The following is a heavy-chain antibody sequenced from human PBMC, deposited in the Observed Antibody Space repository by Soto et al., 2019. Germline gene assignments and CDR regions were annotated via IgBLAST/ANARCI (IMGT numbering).Heavy chain of an antibody. CDR1: GFTFNSYA. V-gene: IGHV3-23*01. D-gene: IGHD2-2*01. Sequence: LRLSCAVSGFTFNSYAMTWVRQPPGRGLEWVSSISGSGDVIYYADSVKGRFTISRDNSKITLYLQLNSLRAEDTGIYYCAKYRSTSSGTEGFDYWGQGALVTV. CDR2: ISGSGDVI. CDR3: AKYRSTSSGTEGFDY. J-gene: IGHJ4*02.